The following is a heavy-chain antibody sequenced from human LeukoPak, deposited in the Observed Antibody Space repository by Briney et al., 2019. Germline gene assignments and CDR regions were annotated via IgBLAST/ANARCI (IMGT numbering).Heavy chain of an antibody. Sequence: SETLSLTCTVSGGSISSYYWSWIRQPPGKGLEWIGYIYYSGSTTYNPSLKSRVTISLDTSKNQFSLNLSSVTAADTAVYYCARSLLWFGDTTNFDYWGQGTLVTVSS. J-gene: IGHJ4*02. CDR3: ARSLLWFGDTTNFDY. D-gene: IGHD3-10*01. V-gene: IGHV4-59*01. CDR2: IYYSGST. CDR1: GGSISSYY.